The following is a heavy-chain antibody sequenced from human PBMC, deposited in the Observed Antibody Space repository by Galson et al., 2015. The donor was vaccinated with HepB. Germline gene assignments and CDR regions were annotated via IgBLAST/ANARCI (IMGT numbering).Heavy chain of an antibody. CDR3: ARASMSTVNWAYYFDF. Sequence: SETLSLTCNVSGGSISSKNYYWGWIRQPPGKGLEWLGSIYYSGSTFYNSSLRSRLTISVDTSKNQFSLKLISVTAADTAVFYCARASMSTVNWAYYFDFWGQGTLVTVSS. CDR2: IYYSGST. V-gene: IGHV4-39*01. J-gene: IGHJ4*02. D-gene: IGHD4-11*01. CDR1: GGSISSKNYY.